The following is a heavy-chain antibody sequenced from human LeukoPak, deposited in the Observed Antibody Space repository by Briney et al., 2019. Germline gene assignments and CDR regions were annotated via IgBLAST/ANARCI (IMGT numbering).Heavy chain of an antibody. CDR1: GGTFSSYA. V-gene: IGHV1-69*04. J-gene: IGHJ2*01. D-gene: IGHD6-13*01. CDR3: ARDHPQYCIAAAGTCWYFDL. CDR2: IIPIFGIA. Sequence: SVKVSCKASGGTFSSYAISWVRQAPGQGLEWMGRIIPIFGIANYAQKFQGRVTITADKSTSTAYMELSSLRSEDTAAYYCARDHPQYCIAAAGTCWYFDLWGRGTLVTVSS.